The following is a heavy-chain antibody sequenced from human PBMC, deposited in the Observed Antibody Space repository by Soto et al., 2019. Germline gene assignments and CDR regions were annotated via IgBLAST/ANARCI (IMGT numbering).Heavy chain of an antibody. D-gene: IGHD2-8*02. J-gene: IGHJ4*02. CDR3: ARILTATGGHFDS. V-gene: IGHV2-5*02. CDR1: GFSLSTSGVG. Sequence: QITLKESGPTLVKPTQPLTLTCSFSGFSLSTSGVGVGWIRQSPEKALEWLALIFWDDDKRYSPSLRSRLTIAKDTSKNQVVLTLTNVDPVDTATYYCARILTATGGHFDSWGQGALVTVSS. CDR2: IFWDDDK.